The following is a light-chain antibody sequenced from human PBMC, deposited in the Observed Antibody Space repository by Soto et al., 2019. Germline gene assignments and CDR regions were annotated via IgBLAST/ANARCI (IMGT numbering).Light chain of an antibody. CDR1: QDISNY. CDR3: QKYNTAPRT. V-gene: IGKV1-27*01. CDR2: AAS. J-gene: IGKJ1*01. Sequence: DIQMTQSPFSLSASVGDRIIITCRASQDISNYLAWYQQKPGKVPNLLIYAASTLQSGVPSRFSGSGSGTVLTLTINSLQPEDVATYYCQKYNTAPRTFGQGTKVEIK.